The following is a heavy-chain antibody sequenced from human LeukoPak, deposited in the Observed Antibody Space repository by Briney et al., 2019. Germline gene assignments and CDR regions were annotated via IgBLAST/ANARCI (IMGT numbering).Heavy chain of an antibody. CDR2: IYSGGST. Sequence: GGSLRLSCVASGFTVSSNYMSWVRQAPGKGLEWVSVIYSGGSTYYADSVKGRFTISRDNSKNTLYLQMNSLRAEDTAVYYCARHWGFYYYMDVWGKGTTVTVSS. V-gene: IGHV3-53*01. D-gene: IGHD7-27*01. J-gene: IGHJ6*03. CDR1: GFTVSSNY. CDR3: ARHWGFYYYMDV.